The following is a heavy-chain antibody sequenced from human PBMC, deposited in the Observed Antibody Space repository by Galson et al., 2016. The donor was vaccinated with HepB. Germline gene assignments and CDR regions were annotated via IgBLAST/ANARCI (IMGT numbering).Heavy chain of an antibody. V-gene: IGHV3-30*18. D-gene: IGHD2-2*01. CDR1: GFTFSSYG. Sequence: SLRLSCAASGFTFSSYGMHWVRQAPGKGLEWVAFISYDGGNKKYADPVKGRFTISRDNSKKTLYLQMNSLRAEDTAVYYCAKDGRIYCSSASWHDHFHYWGQGTLVTVSS. CDR3: AKDGRIYCSSASWHDHFHY. CDR2: ISYDGGNK. J-gene: IGHJ4*02.